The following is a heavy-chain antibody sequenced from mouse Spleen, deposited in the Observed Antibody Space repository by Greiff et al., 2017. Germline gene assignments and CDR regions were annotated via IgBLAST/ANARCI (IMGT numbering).Heavy chain of an antibody. CDR1: GYTFTNYW. J-gene: IGHJ2*01. V-gene: IGHV1-63*02. D-gene: IGHD2-10*01. CDR3: ARPYYGNFHFDY. CDR2: IYPGGGYT. Sequence: VQLQESGAELVRPGTSVKISCKASGYTFTNYWLGWVKQRPGHGLEWIGDIYPGGGYTNYNEKFKGKATLTADTSSSTAYMQLSSLTSEDSAVYFCARPYYGNFHFDYWGQGTTLTVSS.